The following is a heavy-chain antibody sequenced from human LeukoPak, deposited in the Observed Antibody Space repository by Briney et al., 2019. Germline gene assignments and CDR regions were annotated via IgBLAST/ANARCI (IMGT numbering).Heavy chain of an antibody. V-gene: IGHV3-43D*03. CDR2: ISWDGGST. CDR1: GFTFDDYA. Sequence: AGGSLRLSCAASGFTFDDYAMHWVRQAPGKGLEWVSLISWDGGSTYYADSVKGRFTISRDNSKNSLYLQMNSLRAEDTALYYCAKGRLDSYGYSFDYWGQGTLVTVSS. J-gene: IGHJ4*02. CDR3: AKGRLDSYGYSFDY. D-gene: IGHD5-18*01.